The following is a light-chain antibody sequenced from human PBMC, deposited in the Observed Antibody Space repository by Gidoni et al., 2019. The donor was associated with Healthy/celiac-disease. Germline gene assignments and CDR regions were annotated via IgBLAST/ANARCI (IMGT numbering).Light chain of an antibody. CDR1: SPNIGAGYD. Sequence: QSVLTQPPSVSGAPGQRVTISCTGSSPNIGAGYDVHWYQQLPGIAPKLLIYDNSNRPSGVPDRFSGSKSGTSASLAITGLQAEDEADYYCLSHDSSLSVWVFGGGTKLTVL. J-gene: IGLJ3*02. V-gene: IGLV1-40*01. CDR3: LSHDSSLSVWV. CDR2: DNS.